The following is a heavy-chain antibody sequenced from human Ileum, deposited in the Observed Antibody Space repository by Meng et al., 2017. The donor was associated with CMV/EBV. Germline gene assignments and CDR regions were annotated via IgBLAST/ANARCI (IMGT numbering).Heavy chain of an antibody. D-gene: IGHD1-26*01. V-gene: IGHV2-5*01. CDR2: IYWNDDK. Sequence: CTFSGFSLSTSGVGVGWIRQPPGKALEWLALIYWNDDKRYSPSLKSRLTITKDTSKNQVVLTMTNMDPVDTVTYYCAHRLLGEAFDYWGQGTLVTVSS. CDR1: GFSLSTSGVG. J-gene: IGHJ4*02. CDR3: AHRLLGEAFDY.